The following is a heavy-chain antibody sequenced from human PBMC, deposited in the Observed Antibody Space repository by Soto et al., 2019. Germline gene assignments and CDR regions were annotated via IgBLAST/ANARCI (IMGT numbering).Heavy chain of an antibody. CDR1: GGSISTGSYY. V-gene: IGHV4-39*01. J-gene: IGHJ4*02. CDR2: ISYSGST. Sequence: SETLSLTCTVSGGSISTGSYYWGWIRQPPGKGLEWIGYISYSGSTYYNPSLKSRVTIYVDTSKNQFSLKLSSVTAADTAVYYCARTISYGDYAFDYWGQGTLVTVSS. CDR3: ARTISYGDYAFDY. D-gene: IGHD4-17*01.